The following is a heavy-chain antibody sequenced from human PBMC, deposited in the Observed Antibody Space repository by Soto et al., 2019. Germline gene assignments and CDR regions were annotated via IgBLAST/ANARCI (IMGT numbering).Heavy chain of an antibody. CDR1: GFTFSSYD. V-gene: IGHV3-13*05. D-gene: IGHD3-16*01. CDR2: IGTAGDP. CDR3: ARTFTVWGGMDV. J-gene: IGHJ6*02. Sequence: PRLSCAASGFTFSSYDMHLVRQATGKGLEWVSAIGTAGDPYYPGSVKGRFTISRENAKNSLYLQMNSLRAGDTAVYYCARTFTVWGGMDVWGQGTTVTFSS.